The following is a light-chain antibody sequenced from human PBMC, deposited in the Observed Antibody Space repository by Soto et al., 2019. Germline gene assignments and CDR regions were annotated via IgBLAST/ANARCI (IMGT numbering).Light chain of an antibody. J-gene: IGLJ2*01. V-gene: IGLV2-14*01. CDR2: EVS. Sequence: QSVLTQPASGSGSPGQSITISCTGTSSDVGGYNYVSWYQQHPGKAPKRMIYEVSNRPSGVANRFSGSTSGNTASLTISGLQAEDEAHYYWSSYTRSSTREFGGGTKLTVL. CDR1: SSDVGGYNY. CDR3: SSYTRSSTRE.